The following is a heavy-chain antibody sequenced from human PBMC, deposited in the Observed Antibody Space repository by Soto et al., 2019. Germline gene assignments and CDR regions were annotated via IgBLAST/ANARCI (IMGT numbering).Heavy chain of an antibody. J-gene: IGHJ6*02. D-gene: IGHD6-13*01. CDR2: INPNSGGT. V-gene: IGHV1-2*02. CDR1: GYTFTGYY. Sequence: ASVKVSCKASGYTFTGYYMHWVRQAPGQGLEWMGWINPNSGGTNYAQKFQGRVTMTRDTSISTAYMELSRLRSDDTAVYYCARVPEIAAAGTHYGMDVWGQGTTVTVSS. CDR3: ARVPEIAAAGTHYGMDV.